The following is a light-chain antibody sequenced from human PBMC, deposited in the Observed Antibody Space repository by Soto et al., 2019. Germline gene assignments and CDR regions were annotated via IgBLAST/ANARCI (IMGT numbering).Light chain of an antibody. Sequence: QSALTQPASVSGSPRQSITISCTGASSDVGGYTYVSWYQQHPGKAPKLMIYEVSNRPSGVSHRFSGSKSGNTASLTISGLQAEDEADYYCSSYTGSSTLLFGGGTKLTVL. CDR2: EVS. CDR3: SSYTGSSTLL. CDR1: SSDVGGYTY. J-gene: IGLJ2*01. V-gene: IGLV2-14*01.